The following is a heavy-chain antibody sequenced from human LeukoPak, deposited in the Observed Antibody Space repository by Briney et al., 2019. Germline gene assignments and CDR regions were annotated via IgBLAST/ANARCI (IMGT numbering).Heavy chain of an antibody. J-gene: IGHJ4*02. CDR3: ARRAVGWSSGYSLDY. CDR1: GYTFTSYY. CDR2: INPSGGST. Sequence: ASVKVSCKASGYTFTSYYIHWVRQAPGQGLEWMGIINPSGGSTSYAEKFQGRVTMTRDTSTSTVYMELSSLRSEDTAAYYCARRAVGWSSGYSLDYWGQGTLVTVSS. D-gene: IGHD3-22*01. V-gene: IGHV1-46*01.